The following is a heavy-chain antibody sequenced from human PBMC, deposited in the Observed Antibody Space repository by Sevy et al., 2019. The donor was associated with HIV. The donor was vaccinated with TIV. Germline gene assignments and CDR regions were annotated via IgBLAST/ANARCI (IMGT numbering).Heavy chain of an antibody. D-gene: IGHD3-3*02. CDR3: ARDAGAISPGYGMDV. CDR2: INPNSGGT. V-gene: IGHV1-2*06. J-gene: IGHJ6*02. CDR1: GYTFTGYY. Sequence: ASVKVSCKASGYTFTGYYMHWVRQAPGQGLEWMGRINPNSGGTNYAQKFQGRVTMTRDTSISTAYMELSRLRSDDTAVYYCARDAGAISPGYGMDVWGQGTTVSVSS.